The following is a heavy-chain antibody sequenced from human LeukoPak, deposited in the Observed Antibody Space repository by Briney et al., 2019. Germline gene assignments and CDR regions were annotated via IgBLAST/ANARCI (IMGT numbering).Heavy chain of an antibody. CDR2: TYYRSKWNN. Sequence: SQTLSLTCAISGDSVSSNSAAWNWIRQSPSRGLEWLGRTYYRSKWNNDYALSVKSRIAVNPDTSKNQFSLQLNSVTPEDTAMCYCARSRGAIVDYWGQGTLVTVSS. J-gene: IGHJ4*02. CDR1: GDSVSSNSAA. CDR3: ARSRGAIVDY. V-gene: IGHV6-1*01.